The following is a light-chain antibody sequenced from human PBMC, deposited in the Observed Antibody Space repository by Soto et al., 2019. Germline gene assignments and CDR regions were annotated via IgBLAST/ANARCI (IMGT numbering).Light chain of an antibody. CDR2: GAS. J-gene: IGKJ1*01. Sequence: DIVWTLFTGPLSLSPGERATLSCRASQTVRSSSLAWYQQKPGQAPRLLIFGASTRAAGFPDRFSGSGSGTDFTLTISRLEPEDFAVYYCQQYGSSPRTFGQGTKVDIK. CDR3: QQYGSSPRT. V-gene: IGKV3-20*01. CDR1: QTVRSSS.